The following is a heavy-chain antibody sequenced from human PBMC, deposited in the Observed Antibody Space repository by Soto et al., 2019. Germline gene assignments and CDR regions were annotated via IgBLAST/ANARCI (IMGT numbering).Heavy chain of an antibody. CDR2: VDTADGNT. Sequence: QVQLVQSGAEVKKPGASVKVSCKTSGYTFTTYPIHWVRQAPGQGLEWMGWVDTADGNTKYSQRLQDRVTITRDTSATTAYMQLSSLTSEDTAIYYGARRGGAYCDYWGQGTLVTVSS. D-gene: IGHD1-26*01. V-gene: IGHV1-3*04. J-gene: IGHJ4*02. CDR1: GYTFTTYP. CDR3: ARRGGAYCDY.